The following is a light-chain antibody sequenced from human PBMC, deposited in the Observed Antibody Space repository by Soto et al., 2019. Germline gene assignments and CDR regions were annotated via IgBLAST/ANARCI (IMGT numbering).Light chain of an antibody. Sequence: QSALTQPASVSGSPGQSITISCTGTSSDIGSSNYVSWYQQLPGKAPKVMIYEVRNRPSGVSNRFSGSKSGNTASLTISGLQAEDEAEYYCSSYTANSVTLYVFGTGTKLTVL. CDR1: SSDIGSSNY. CDR3: SSYTANSVTLYV. V-gene: IGLV2-14*01. CDR2: EVR. J-gene: IGLJ1*01.